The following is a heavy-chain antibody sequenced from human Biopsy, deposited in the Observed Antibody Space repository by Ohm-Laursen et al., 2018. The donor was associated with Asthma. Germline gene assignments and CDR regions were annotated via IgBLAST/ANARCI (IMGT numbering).Heavy chain of an antibody. D-gene: IGHD3-10*01. Sequence: SVKVSCKASGGTFSSYAISWVRQAPGQGLEWMGGIIPIFGTANYAQKFQGRVTITADESTSTACMELSSLRSEDTAVYYCAESDYYGSGYYYGMDVWGQGTTVTVSS. V-gene: IGHV1-69*13. J-gene: IGHJ6*02. CDR3: AESDYYGSGYYYGMDV. CDR2: IIPIFGTA. CDR1: GGTFSSYA.